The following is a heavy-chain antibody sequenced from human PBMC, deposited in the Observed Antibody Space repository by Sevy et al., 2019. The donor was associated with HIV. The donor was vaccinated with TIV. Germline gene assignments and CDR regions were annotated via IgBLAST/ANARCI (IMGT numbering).Heavy chain of an antibody. J-gene: IGHJ6*02. CDR1: GFTFSRNA. D-gene: IGHD2-2*02. CDR3: AKVGYCSSTSCYSIYYGMDV. CDR2: ITGSGGST. Sequence: GGSLRLSCAASGFTFSRNAMSWVRQAPGKGLEWASGITGSGGSTYYADSVKGRFTISRDNSKNTRYLQKNSLRVEDTAVYYCAKVGYCSSTSCYSIYYGMDVWGQGTTVTVSS. V-gene: IGHV3-23*01.